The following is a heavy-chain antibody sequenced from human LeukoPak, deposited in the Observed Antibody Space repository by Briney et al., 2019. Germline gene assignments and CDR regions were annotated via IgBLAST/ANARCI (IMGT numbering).Heavy chain of an antibody. Sequence: PGGSERLSCTSCGFTFDDHVMARVRQVPGKGLEWVAGINWNGGRTNYADSVKGRFTISRDNAKNSLYLQLRSLRAEDTALYYCARRNMDWYLDLWGRGALVTVSS. CDR2: INWNGGRT. V-gene: IGHV3-20*04. CDR1: GFTFDDHV. CDR3: ARRNMDWYLDL. J-gene: IGHJ2*01.